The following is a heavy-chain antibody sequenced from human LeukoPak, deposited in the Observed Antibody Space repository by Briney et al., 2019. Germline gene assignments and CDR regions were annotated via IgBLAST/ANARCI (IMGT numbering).Heavy chain of an antibody. D-gene: IGHD4-11*01. J-gene: IGHJ5*02. CDR2: IIPILGIA. Sequence: SVKVSCKASGGTFSSYAISWVRQAPGQGLEWMGRIIPILGIANYAQKFQGRVTMTRNTSISTAYMELSSLRSEDTAVYYCARIDYTVSWFDPWGQGTLVTVSS. CDR3: ARIDYTVSWFDP. CDR1: GGTFSSYA. V-gene: IGHV1-69*04.